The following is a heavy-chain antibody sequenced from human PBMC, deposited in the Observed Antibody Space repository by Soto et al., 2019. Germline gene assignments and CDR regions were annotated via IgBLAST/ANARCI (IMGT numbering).Heavy chain of an antibody. D-gene: IGHD3-10*01. CDR2: IYHSGST. Sequence: QVQLQESGPGLVKPSGTLSLTCAVSGGSISSSNWWSWFLQHPGKGLEWIGEIYHSGSTNYNPSLKSRVTISVDKSKNQFSRRLSAVTAADTAVYYCARDHSFSGEVSQWAYYGMDVWGQGTTVTVSS. V-gene: IGHV4-4*02. CDR3: ARDHSFSGEVSQWAYYGMDV. CDR1: GGSISSSNW. J-gene: IGHJ6*02.